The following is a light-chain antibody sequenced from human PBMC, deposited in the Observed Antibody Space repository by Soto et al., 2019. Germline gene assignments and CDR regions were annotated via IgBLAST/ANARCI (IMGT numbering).Light chain of an antibody. V-gene: IGLV2-14*01. Sequence: QSALTQPASVSGSPGQSITISCTGTSSDVGGYNYVSWYQQHPGKAPKLMIYEVSNRPSGVSNRFSGSKSGNTASLTISGLQAEDEADYYCSSYIITSTLYVVFGGGTKLTVL. J-gene: IGLJ2*01. CDR3: SSYIITSTLYVV. CDR2: EVS. CDR1: SSDVGGYNY.